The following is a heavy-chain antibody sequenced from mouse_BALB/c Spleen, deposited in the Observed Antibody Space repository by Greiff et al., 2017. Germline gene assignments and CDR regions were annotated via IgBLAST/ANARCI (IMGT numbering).Heavy chain of an antibody. D-gene: IGHD2-3*01. CDR1: GFTFSSYT. J-gene: IGHJ3*01. CDR3: TRDDGSFAY. CDR2: ISSGGSYT. Sequence: EVKLVESGGGLVKPGGSLKLSCAASGFTFSSYTMSWVRQTPEKRLEWAATISSGGSYTYYPDSVKGRFTISRDNAKNTLYLQMSSLKSEDTAMYYCTRDDGSFAYWGQGTLVTVSA. V-gene: IGHV5-6-4*01.